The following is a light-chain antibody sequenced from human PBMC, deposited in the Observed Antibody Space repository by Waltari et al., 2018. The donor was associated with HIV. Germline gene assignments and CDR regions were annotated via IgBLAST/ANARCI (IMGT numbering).Light chain of an antibody. CDR3: SSYTNRDTVV. Sequence: QSALSQPASVSGSFGQSITISCTGTSSAVGGYQYVSWYQQQPGKAPNLLISEVSNRPSGVSSRFSGSKSGNTASLTILWLQAEDEADYYCSSYTNRDTVVFGGGTKLTVV. CDR1: SSAVGGYQY. CDR2: EVS. V-gene: IGLV2-14*03. J-gene: IGLJ2*01.